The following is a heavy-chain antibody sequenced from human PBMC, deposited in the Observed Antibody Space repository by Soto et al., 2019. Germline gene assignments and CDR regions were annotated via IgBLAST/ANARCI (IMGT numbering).Heavy chain of an antibody. D-gene: IGHD2-2*01. CDR2: INHSGST. CDR1: GFTFSSYA. J-gene: IGHJ5*02. V-gene: IGHV4-34*01. CDR3: ARSGGGYCSSTSCLNWFDP. Sequence: GSLRLSCAASGFTFSSYAMSWIRQPPGKGLEWIGEINHSGSTNYNPSLKSRVTISVDTSKNQFSLKLSSVTAADTAVYYCARSGGGYCSSTSCLNWFDPWGQGTLVTVSS.